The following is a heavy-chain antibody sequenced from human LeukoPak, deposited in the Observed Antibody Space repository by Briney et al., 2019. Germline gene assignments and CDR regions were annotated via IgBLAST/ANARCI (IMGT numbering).Heavy chain of an antibody. V-gene: IGHV1-69*05. CDR2: IIPIFGTA. CDR3: AREVEWLPPYDAFDI. CDR1: GYTFTSYA. D-gene: IGHD5-24*01. J-gene: IGHJ3*02. Sequence: SVKVSCKASGYTFTSYAISWVRQAPGQGLEWMGRIIPIFGTANYAQKFQGRVTITTDESTSTAYMELSSLRSEDTAVYYCAREVEWLPPYDAFDIWGQGTMVTVSS.